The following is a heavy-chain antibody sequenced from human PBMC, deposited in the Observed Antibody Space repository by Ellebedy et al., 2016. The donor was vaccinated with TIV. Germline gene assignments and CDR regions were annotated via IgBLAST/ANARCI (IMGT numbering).Heavy chain of an antibody. CDR1: GGSFSGYY. V-gene: IGHV4-34*01. Sequence: SEALSLTXAVYGGSFSGYYWSWIRQPPGKGLEWIGEINHSGSTNYNPSLKSRVTISVGTSKNQFSLKLSAVTAADTAVDYCARGPLWFGEFRGGAWFDPWGQGTLVTVSS. CDR3: ARGPLWFGEFRGGAWFDP. D-gene: IGHD3-10*01. J-gene: IGHJ5*02. CDR2: INHSGST.